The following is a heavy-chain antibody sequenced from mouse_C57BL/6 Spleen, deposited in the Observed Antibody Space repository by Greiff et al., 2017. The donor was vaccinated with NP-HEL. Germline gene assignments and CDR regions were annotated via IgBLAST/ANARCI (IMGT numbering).Heavy chain of an antibody. V-gene: IGHV1-72*01. CDR1: GYTFTSYW. CDR2: IDPNSGGT. J-gene: IGHJ4*01. Sequence: VQLQQPGAELVKPGASVKLSCKASGYTFTSYWMHWVKQRPGRGLGWIGRIDPNSGGTKYNEKFKSKATLTVDKPSSTAYMQLSSLTSEDSAVYYCARDHTAQATLYAMDYWGQGTSVTVSS. D-gene: IGHD3-2*02. CDR3: ARDHTAQATLYAMDY.